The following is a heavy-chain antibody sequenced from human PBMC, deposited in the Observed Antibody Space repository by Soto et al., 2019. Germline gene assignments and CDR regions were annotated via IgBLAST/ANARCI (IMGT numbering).Heavy chain of an antibody. J-gene: IGHJ6*02. CDR3: AKPAANYYYYGMDV. Sequence: SVKVSCKASGYTFTSYAISWVRQAPGQGLEWMGGIIPIFGTANYAQKFQGRVTITADESTSTAYMELSSLRSEDTAVYYCAKPAANYYYYGMDVWGQGTTVTVSS. CDR1: GYTFTSYA. CDR2: IIPIFGTA. D-gene: IGHD2-2*01. V-gene: IGHV1-69*13.